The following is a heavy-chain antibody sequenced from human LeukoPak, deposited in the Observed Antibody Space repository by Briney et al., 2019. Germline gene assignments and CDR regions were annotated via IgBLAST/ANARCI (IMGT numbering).Heavy chain of an antibody. CDR1: GYTFTGYY. V-gene: IGHV1-2*02. Sequence: GASVKVSCKASGYTFTGYYIHWVRQAPGQGLVWMAWINPTSGDTNYVQKFQGRVTMTRDTSISTAYMELKRMRSDDTAVYYCARGDGDGPARRAFDIWGQGTMVTVSS. CDR3: ARGDGDGPARRAFDI. D-gene: IGHD7-27*01. J-gene: IGHJ3*02. CDR2: INPTSGDT.